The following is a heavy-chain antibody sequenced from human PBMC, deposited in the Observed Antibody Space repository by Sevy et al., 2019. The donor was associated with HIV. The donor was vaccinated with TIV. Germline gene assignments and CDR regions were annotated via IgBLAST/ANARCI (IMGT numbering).Heavy chain of an antibody. D-gene: IGHD1-26*01. J-gene: IGHJ4*02. CDR1: GASITTYY. CDR2: MHSDGNT. Sequence: SETLSLTCTVSGASITTYYWSWFRQPAGKGLEWIGRMHSDGNTNYNPSLQGRVTMSFDTSKNQFSLTLDFVTAADAAVYHCARDTGRNYWGQGILVTVSS. V-gene: IGHV4-4*07. CDR3: ARDTGRNY.